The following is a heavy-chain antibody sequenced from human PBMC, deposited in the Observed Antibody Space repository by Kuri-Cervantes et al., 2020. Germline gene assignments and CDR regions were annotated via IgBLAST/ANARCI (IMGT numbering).Heavy chain of an antibody. V-gene: IGHV3-9*01. D-gene: IGHD5-18*01. J-gene: IGHJ4*02. Sequence: GGSLRLSCAASGFSLDDYAMHWVRQAPGKGLEWVSGISWDSGSIAYADSVKGRFTISRDNAKNSLYLQMNSLRDEDTAVYYCASVYSYGYIPLWGQGTLVTSPQ. CDR3: ASVYSYGYIPL. CDR1: GFSLDDYA. CDR2: ISWDSGSI.